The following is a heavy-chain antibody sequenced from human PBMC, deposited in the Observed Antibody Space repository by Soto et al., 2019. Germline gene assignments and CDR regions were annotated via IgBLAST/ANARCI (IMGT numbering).Heavy chain of an antibody. J-gene: IGHJ5*02. D-gene: IGHD3-3*01. CDR3: ARSLRATIFGVRGWFDL. V-gene: IGHV1-46*01. Sequence: QVQLVQSGAEVKKPGASVKVSCKASGYTFTSYYMHWVRQAPGQGLEWMGIINPSGGSTSYAQKFQGRVTMTRDTSTSTVYMELSSLRSEDTAVYYCARSLRATIFGVRGWFDLWGQGTLVTVSS. CDR2: INPSGGST. CDR1: GYTFTSYY.